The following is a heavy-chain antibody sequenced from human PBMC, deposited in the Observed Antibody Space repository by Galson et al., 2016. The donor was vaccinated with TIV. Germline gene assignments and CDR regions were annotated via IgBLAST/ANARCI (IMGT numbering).Heavy chain of an antibody. V-gene: IGHV1-69*13. Sequence: SVKVSCKASGDTFTSYPFNWVRQAPGQGLEWMGGIIPLFGTANYAQKFQGRVTVTADESTSTVYLGLSGLRSEDTAVYYCAKDRNTALDTYHYYYGMDVWGQGTTVTVSS. D-gene: IGHD5-18*01. J-gene: IGHJ6*02. CDR3: AKDRNTALDTYHYYYGMDV. CDR2: IIPLFGTA. CDR1: GDTFTSYP.